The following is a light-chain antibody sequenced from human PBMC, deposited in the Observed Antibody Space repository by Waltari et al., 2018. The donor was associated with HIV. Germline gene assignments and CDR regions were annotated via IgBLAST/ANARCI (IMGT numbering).Light chain of an antibody. Sequence: EMVMTQSPATLSVSPVDRVTLSCRASQSCSINLAWFQHKRGQAPRRLIYAASIRVTGCPGRFRDSGAGRDFTLTITSFQSEDLSVYVCQQYNNWPRGTFGPGTKVEV. CDR2: AAS. CDR3: QQYNNWPRGT. V-gene: IGKV3-15*01. CDR1: QSCSIN. J-gene: IGKJ1*01.